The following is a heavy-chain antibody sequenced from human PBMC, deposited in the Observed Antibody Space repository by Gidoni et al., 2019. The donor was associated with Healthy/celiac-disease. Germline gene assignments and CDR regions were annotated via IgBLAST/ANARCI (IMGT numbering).Heavy chain of an antibody. Sequence: EVQLLESGGGLVQPGGSLRLYCAASGFTFSSYAMSWVRQAPGKGLEWVSAISGSGGSTYYADSVKGRFTISRDNSKNTLYLQMNSLRAEDTAVYYCAKRLLMTLYYYGMDVWGQGTTVTVSS. D-gene: IGHD3-16*01. CDR1: GFTFSSYA. J-gene: IGHJ6*02. CDR2: ISGSGGST. CDR3: AKRLLMTLYYYGMDV. V-gene: IGHV3-23*01.